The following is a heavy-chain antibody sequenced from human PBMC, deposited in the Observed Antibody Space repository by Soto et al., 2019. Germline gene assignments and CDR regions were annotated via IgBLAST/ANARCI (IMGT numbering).Heavy chain of an antibody. D-gene: IGHD6-6*01. V-gene: IGHV1-3*01. CDR2: INAGNGNT. CDR3: ARRLQYSSSQYYFDY. Sequence: ASVKVSCKASGYTFTSYAMHWVRQAPGQRLEWMGWINAGNGNTKYSQKFQGRVTITRDTSASTAYMELSSLRSEDTAVYYCARRLQYSSSQYYFDYWGQGTLVTVSS. J-gene: IGHJ4*02. CDR1: GYTFTSYA.